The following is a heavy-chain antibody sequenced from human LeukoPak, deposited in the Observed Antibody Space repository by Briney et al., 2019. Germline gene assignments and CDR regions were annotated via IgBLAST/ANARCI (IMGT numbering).Heavy chain of an antibody. D-gene: IGHD3-3*01. CDR2: ISWNSGSI. CDR1: GFTFDDYA. CDR3: AKSFSS. V-gene: IGHV3-9*01. Sequence: GGSLRLSCAASGFTFDDYAMHWVRQAPGKGLEWVSGISWNSGSIGYADSVKGRFTISRDNAKSSLYLQMNSLRAEDTALYYCAKSFSSWGQGTMVTVSS. J-gene: IGHJ3*01.